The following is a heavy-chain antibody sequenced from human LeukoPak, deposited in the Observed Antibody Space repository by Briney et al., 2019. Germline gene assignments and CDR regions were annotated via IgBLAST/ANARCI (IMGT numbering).Heavy chain of an antibody. J-gene: IGHJ6*04. CDR2: ISYDGSNK. V-gene: IGHV3-30*18. CDR3: AKALPYCSSTSCYTPVGANYYGMDV. D-gene: IGHD2-2*02. CDR1: GFTFSSYG. Sequence: GRSLRLSCAASGFTFSSYGMHWVRQAPGKGLEWVAVISYDGSNKYYADSVKGRFTISRDNSKNTLYLQMNSLRAEDTAVYYCAKALPYCSSTSCYTPVGANYYGMDVWGKGTTVTVSS.